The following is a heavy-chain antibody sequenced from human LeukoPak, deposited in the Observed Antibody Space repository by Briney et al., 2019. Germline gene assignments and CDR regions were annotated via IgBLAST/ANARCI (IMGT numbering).Heavy chain of an antibody. J-gene: IGHJ4*02. CDR3: ARQNGADYYYYFDS. D-gene: IGHD3-22*01. V-gene: IGHV3-48*01. CDR1: GFTFSTFS. CDR2: VSSSSSSI. Sequence: GGSLRLSCAASGFTFSTFSMNWVRQAPGKGLEWVSYVSSSSSSIYYADSVKGRFTISRDNAKNSLYLQINSLRAEDTAVYYCARQNGADYYYYFDSWGQGTPVTVSS.